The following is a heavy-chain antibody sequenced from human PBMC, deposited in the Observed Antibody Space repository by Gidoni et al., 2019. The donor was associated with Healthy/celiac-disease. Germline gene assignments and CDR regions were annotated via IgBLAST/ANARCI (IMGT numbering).Heavy chain of an antibody. V-gene: IGHV3-23*01. CDR3: AKIVTPTSGQDAFDI. CDR2: ISGGGGST. Sequence: EVQLLESGGGLVQPGGSLRLSCAASGFTLSSYAMSWVRQAPGKGLEWVSAISGGGGSTYYADSVKGRFTISRENSKNTLYLQMNSLRAEDTAVYYCAKIVTPTSGQDAFDIWGQGTMVTVSS. CDR1: GFTLSSYA. J-gene: IGHJ3*02. D-gene: IGHD6-19*01.